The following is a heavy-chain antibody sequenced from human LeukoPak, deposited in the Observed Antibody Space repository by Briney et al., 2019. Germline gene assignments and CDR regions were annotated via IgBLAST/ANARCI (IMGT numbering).Heavy chain of an antibody. V-gene: IGHV1-69*04. CDR3: ATTLGYCSSTSCYENNWFDP. D-gene: IGHD2-2*01. CDR1: GGTFSSYA. Sequence: ASVKVSCKASGGTFSSYAISWVRQAPGQGLEWMGRIIPIFSIANYAQKFQGRVTITADKSTSTAYMELSSLRSEDTAVYYCATTLGYCSSTSCYENNWFDPWGQGTLVTVSS. CDR2: IIPIFSIA. J-gene: IGHJ5*02.